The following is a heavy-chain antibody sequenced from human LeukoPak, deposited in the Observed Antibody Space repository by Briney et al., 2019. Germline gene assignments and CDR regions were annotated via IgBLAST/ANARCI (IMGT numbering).Heavy chain of an antibody. CDR1: GGSISSYY. CDR2: IYYSGST. CDR3: ASIGADYYGSGSYDY. Sequence: SETLSLTCTVSGGSISSYYWSWIRQPPGKGLEWIGYIYYSGSTNYNPSLKCRVTISVDTSKNQFSLKLSSVTAAGTAVYYCASIGADYYGSGSYDYWGQGTLVTVSS. V-gene: IGHV4-59*08. D-gene: IGHD3-10*01. J-gene: IGHJ4*02.